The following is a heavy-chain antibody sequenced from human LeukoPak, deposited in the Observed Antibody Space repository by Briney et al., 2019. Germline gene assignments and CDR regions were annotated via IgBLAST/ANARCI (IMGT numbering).Heavy chain of an antibody. V-gene: IGHV3-48*03. D-gene: IGHD3-16*02. Sequence: GGSLRLSCAASGFTFSSYEMNWVRQAPGKGMEWVSYISSSGSTIYYADSVKGRFTISRDNAKNSLYLQMNSLRAEDTAVYYCARDYMITFGGVIVRGRYFDYWGQGTLVTVSS. J-gene: IGHJ4*02. CDR1: GFTFSSYE. CDR2: ISSSGSTI. CDR3: ARDYMITFGGVIVRGRYFDY.